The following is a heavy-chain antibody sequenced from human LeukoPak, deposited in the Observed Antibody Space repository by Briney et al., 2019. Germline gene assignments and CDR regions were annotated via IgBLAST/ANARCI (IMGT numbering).Heavy chain of an antibody. V-gene: IGHV3-23*01. CDR1: GFTFSSNA. D-gene: IGHD4-23*01. J-gene: IGHJ4*02. Sequence: PGGSLRLSCAASGFTFSSNAMSWVRQAPGKGLEWVSAISGTSGSTHYADSVKGRFTISRDNSKNTLYLQMNSLRAEDTAIYYCAKGRGSGGNPFFDYWGQGTLVTVSS. CDR3: AKGRGSGGNPFFDY. CDR2: ISGTSGST.